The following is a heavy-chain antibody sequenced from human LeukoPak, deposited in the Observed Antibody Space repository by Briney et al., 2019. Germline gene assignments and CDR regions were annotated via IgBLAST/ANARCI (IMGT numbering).Heavy chain of an antibody. Sequence: SVKVSCKASGGTLSSYAISWVRQPPGQGLEWMGGIIPIFGTATYAQQFQGRVTITAVESTSTAYLELSSLISEETAVYYCALRVTGIPFDYWGQGTLVTVSS. D-gene: IGHD1-20*01. J-gene: IGHJ4*02. CDR2: IIPIFGTA. V-gene: IGHV1-69*13. CDR1: GGTLSSYA. CDR3: ALRVTGIPFDY.